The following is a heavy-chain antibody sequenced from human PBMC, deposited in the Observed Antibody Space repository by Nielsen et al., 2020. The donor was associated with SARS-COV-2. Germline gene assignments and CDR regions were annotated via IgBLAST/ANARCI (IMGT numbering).Heavy chain of an antibody. V-gene: IGHV3-23*01. CDR2: ISGRGDRT. CDR1: GFTFSLYA. D-gene: IGHD6-19*01. CDR3: ARDSSGWYRYDAFDI. J-gene: IGHJ3*02. Sequence: GESLKISCAASGFTFSLYAMNWVRQAPGRGLEWVSAISGRGDRTYYADSVKGRFTVSRDSSKNTLYLQMSSLRSDDTAVYYCARDSSGWYRYDAFDIWGQGTMVTVSS.